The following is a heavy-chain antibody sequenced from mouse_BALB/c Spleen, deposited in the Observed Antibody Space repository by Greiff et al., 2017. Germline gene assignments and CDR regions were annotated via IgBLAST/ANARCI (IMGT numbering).Heavy chain of an antibody. J-gene: IGHJ4*01. V-gene: IGHV5-6-5*01. Sequence: EVNVVESGGGLVKPGGSLKLSCAASGFTFSSYAMSWVRQTPEKRLEWVASISSGGSTYYPDSVKGRFTISRDNARNILYLQMSSLRSEDTAMYYCARGQGTAAPYAMDYWGQGTSVTVSS. D-gene: IGHD1-2*01. CDR3: ARGQGTAAPYAMDY. CDR1: GFTFSSYA. CDR2: ISSGGST.